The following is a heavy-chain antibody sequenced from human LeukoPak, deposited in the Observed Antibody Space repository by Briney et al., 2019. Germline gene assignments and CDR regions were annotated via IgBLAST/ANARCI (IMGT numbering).Heavy chain of an antibody. Sequence: GGSLRLSCAASGFTFSSYAMTWVRQAPGKGLEWVSGISGSGGSTYYADSVKGRFTISRDNAKNTLYLQMNSLRAEDTAVYYCARSGGNPRSGYYYMDVWGKGTTVTISS. CDR2: ISGSGGST. D-gene: IGHD4-23*01. CDR1: GFTFSSYA. V-gene: IGHV3-23*01. CDR3: ARSGGNPRSGYYYMDV. J-gene: IGHJ6*03.